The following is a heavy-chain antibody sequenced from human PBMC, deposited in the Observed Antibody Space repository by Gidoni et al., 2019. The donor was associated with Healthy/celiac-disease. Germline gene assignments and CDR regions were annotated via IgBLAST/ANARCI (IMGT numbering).Heavy chain of an antibody. Sequence: QVQLVESGGGVVQPWRPLRLFCAASGFTFSCSGMHWVRQAPGKGMEWVAVIWYNGSNKYYADTVKGRFTISRDNSKNTLYLQMNSLRAEDTAVYYCARGYSSGWHMSIFDYWGQGTLVTVSS. CDR3: ARGYSSGWHMSIFDY. CDR2: IWYNGSNK. V-gene: IGHV3-33*01. J-gene: IGHJ4*02. D-gene: IGHD6-19*01. CDR1: GFTFSCSG.